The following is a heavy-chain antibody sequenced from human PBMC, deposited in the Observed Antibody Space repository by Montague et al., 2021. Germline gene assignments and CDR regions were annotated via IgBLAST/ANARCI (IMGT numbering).Heavy chain of an antibody. CDR1: GGSISRRSYY. CDR3: ARLTFAIRDTPEVFDI. Sequence: SETLSLTCSVSGGSISRRSYYWACIRQPPGKGLEWIATISYNGSHYSASALKSRVTISVDTSKNQLSLRLTSVTATATAGYYCARLTFAIRDTPEVFDIWGQGTTVTVSS. CDR2: ISYNGSH. D-gene: IGHD2-2*02. V-gene: IGHV4-39*01. J-gene: IGHJ3*02.